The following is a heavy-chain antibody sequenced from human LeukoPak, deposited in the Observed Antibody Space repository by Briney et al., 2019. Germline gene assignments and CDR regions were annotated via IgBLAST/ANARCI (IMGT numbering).Heavy chain of an antibody. Sequence: GGSLRLSCAASGFTVSSNYMSWVRQAPGKGLEWVGFIRSKAYGGTTEYAASVKGRFTISRDDSKSIAYLQMNSLKTEDTAVYYCTRSLRYSDYWGQGTLVTVSS. CDR2: IRSKAYGGTT. J-gene: IGHJ4*02. CDR1: GFTVSSNY. V-gene: IGHV3-49*04. D-gene: IGHD2-21*01. CDR3: TRSLRYSDY.